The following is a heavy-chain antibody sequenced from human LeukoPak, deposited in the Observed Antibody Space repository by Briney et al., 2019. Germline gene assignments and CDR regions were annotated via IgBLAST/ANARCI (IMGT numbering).Heavy chain of an antibody. J-gene: IGHJ4*02. Sequence: SETLSLTCTVSGGSISSSSYYWGWIRQPPGKGLEWIGSIYYSGSTYYNPSLKSRVTISVDTSKNQFSLKLSSVTAADTAVYYCARAPPLRRIAVAGTLWYFDYWGQGTLVTVSS. CDR2: IYYSGST. CDR3: ARAPPLRRIAVAGTLWYFDY. D-gene: IGHD6-19*01. CDR1: GGSISSSSYY. V-gene: IGHV4-39*07.